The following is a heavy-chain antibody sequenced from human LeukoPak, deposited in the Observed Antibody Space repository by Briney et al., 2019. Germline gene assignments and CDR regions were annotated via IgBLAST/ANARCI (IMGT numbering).Heavy chain of an antibody. CDR1: GFTFGDCA. CDR3: AKDGDGYNSGPPIDY. D-gene: IGHD5-24*01. CDR2: IRSKAYGGTT. J-gene: IGHJ4*02. V-gene: IGHV3-49*04. Sequence: GGSLRLSCTASGFTFGDCAMSWVRQAPGKGLEWVGFIRSKAYGGTTEYAASVKGRFTISRDDSKSIAYLQMNSLKTEDTAVYYCAKDGDGYNSGPPIDYWGQGTLVTVSS.